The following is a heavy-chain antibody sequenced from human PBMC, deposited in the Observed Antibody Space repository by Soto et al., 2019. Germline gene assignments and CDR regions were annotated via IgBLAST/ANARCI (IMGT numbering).Heavy chain of an antibody. CDR3: ARVWRSDLRTLDP. V-gene: IGHV5-10-1*01. CDR1: GYSFTSYW. CDR2: IDPSDSYT. J-gene: IGHJ5*02. D-gene: IGHD1-26*01. Sequence: GESLKISCKGSGYSFTSYWISWVRQMPGKGLEWMGRIDPSDSYTNYSPSFQGHVTISADKSISTAYLQWSSLKASDTAMYYCARVWRSDLRTLDPWGQGTLVTVSS.